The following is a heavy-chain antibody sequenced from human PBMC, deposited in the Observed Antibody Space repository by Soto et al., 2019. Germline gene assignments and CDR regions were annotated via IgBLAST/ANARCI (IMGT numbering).Heavy chain of an antibody. CDR1: GGSISSGGYY. V-gene: IGHV4-31*03. CDR3: AGGVRGATIYFDY. CDR2: IYYSGST. J-gene: IGHJ4*02. Sequence: PSETLSLTCTVSGGSISSGGYYWSWIRQHPGKGLEWIGYIYYSGSTHYNPSLKSRVTISVDTSKNQFSLKLSSVTAADTAVYYCAGGVRGATIYFDYWGQGTLVTVSS. D-gene: IGHD3-10*01.